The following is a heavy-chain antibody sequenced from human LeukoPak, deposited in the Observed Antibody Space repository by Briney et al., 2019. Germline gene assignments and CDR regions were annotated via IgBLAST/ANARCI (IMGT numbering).Heavy chain of an antibody. Sequence: PSETLSLTCTVSGGSISSYYWNWIRQSSEKGLEWIGYIYYSGTTNYNPSLQSRVTISVDTSNKQFSLRLRSVTAADTAVYYCAKGRRLFGKAAFESWGQGTPVTVSS. V-gene: IGHV4-59*01. CDR1: GGSISSYY. D-gene: IGHD3-10*01. J-gene: IGHJ5*01. CDR3: AKGRRLFGKAAFES. CDR2: IYYSGTT.